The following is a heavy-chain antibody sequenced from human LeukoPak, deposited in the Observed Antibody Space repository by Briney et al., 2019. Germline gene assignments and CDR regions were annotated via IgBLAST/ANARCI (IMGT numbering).Heavy chain of an antibody. CDR2: IYTSGST. CDR3: ARMTYDPHGVDV. D-gene: IGHD5-12*01. V-gene: IGHV4-4*07. CDR1: GGSISSYY. J-gene: IGHJ6*04. Sequence: PSETLSLTCTVSGGSISSYYWSWIRQPAGKGLEWIGRIYTSGSTNYNPSLKSRVTISVDKSKNQFSLRLSSVTAADTAVYYCARMTYDPHGVDVWGKGTTVTVSS.